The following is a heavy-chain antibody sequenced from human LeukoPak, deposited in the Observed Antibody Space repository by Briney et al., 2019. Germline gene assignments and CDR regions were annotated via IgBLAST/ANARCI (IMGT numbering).Heavy chain of an antibody. CDR3: ARGDYDFWSGQSRPNWFDP. CDR2: INPSGGST. CDR1: GYTFTSYY. Sequence: ASVKVSCKASGYTFTSYYMHWVRQAPGQGLEWMGIINPSGGSTSYAQKFQGRVTMTRDTSTSTVYMELSSLRSEDTAVYYCARGDYDFWSGQSRPNWFDPWGQGTLATVSS. D-gene: IGHD3-3*01. V-gene: IGHV1-46*01. J-gene: IGHJ5*02.